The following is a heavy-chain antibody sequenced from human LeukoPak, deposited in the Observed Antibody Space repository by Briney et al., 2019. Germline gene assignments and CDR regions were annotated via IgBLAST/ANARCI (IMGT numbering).Heavy chain of an antibody. CDR1: GFTVSSNY. D-gene: IGHD4-17*01. CDR2: IYSGGST. Sequence: GGSLRLSCAASGFTVSSNYMSWVRQAPGKGLEWVSVIYSGGSTYYADSVKGRFTISRDNSKNTLYLQMNSLRAEDTAVYYFGRDEPEYGEYYYGMEVWGQGTTVTVSS. V-gene: IGHV3-53*01. CDR3: GRDEPEYGEYYYGMEV. J-gene: IGHJ6*02.